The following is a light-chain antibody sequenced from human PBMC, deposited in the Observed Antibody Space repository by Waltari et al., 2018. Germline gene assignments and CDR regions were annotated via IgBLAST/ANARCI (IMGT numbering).Light chain of an antibody. Sequence: EIVMTQSPATLSVSPGERAPLSCRASQSVNTNLAWYQQKPGQAPRLLIYGASTRVTGIPARFSGSGSGTEFTLTISSLQSEDFAIYYCQQYTTWSQAFGPGTKVDIK. CDR1: QSVNTN. CDR3: QQYTTWSQA. CDR2: GAS. V-gene: IGKV3-15*01. J-gene: IGKJ3*01.